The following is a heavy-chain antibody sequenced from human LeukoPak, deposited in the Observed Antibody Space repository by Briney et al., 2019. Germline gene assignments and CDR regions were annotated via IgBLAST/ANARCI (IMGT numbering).Heavy chain of an antibody. CDR2: ICGIGGST. CDR3: VKDWNERCDGSSDYYYGSGEAFDI. V-gene: IGHV3-23*01. Sequence: GGSLRLSCAASGFTFNIYAMSWVRLAPGKELDWVAAICGIGGSTYYADSVKGRFTVSRDNSQNALYLQLNSLRVEDTAIYYCVKDWNERCDGSSDYYYGSGEAFDIWPEGTMVSV. CDR1: GFTFNIYA. D-gene: IGHD3-22*01. J-gene: IGHJ3*02.